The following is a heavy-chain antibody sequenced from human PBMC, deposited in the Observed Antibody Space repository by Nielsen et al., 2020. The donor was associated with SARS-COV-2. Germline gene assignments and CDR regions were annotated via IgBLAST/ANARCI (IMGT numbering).Heavy chain of an antibody. V-gene: IGHV3-20*04. CDR3: ARGFLAAPYYYGMDV. J-gene: IGHJ6*02. D-gene: IGHD6-13*01. Sequence: GALRLSCAASGFSFDDDGMSWVRQVPGRGLEWVSGINWNGIKTVYADSVRGRFTISRDNAQSTLYLQMNSLRVEDTALYYCARGFLAAPYYYGMDVWGQGTQVTVS. CDR2: INWNGIKT. CDR1: GFSFDDDG.